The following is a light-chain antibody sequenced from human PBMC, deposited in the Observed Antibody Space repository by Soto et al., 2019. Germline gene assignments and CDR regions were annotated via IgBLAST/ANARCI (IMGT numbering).Light chain of an antibody. CDR3: QQFDDPATWT. J-gene: IGKJ1*01. V-gene: IGKV3-20*01. CDR1: QSVSSTF. CDR2: GAS. Sequence: EIVLTQSPGTLSLSPGERATLSCRASQSVSSTFMAWYQHKPGQAPRLLIYGASSRATGIPDRFSGSGTGTDFTLTISRLEPEDFAVSSCQQFDDPATWTFGQGTKVEIK.